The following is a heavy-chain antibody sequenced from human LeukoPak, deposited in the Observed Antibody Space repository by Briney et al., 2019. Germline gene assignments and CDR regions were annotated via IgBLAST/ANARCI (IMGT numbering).Heavy chain of an antibody. CDR3: AAVAAAGTFLFDY. Sequence: ASVKVSCKVSGYTLTELSMHWVRQAPGKGLEWMGGFDPEDGETIYAQKFQGRVTMTEDTSTDTAYMELSSLRSEDTVVYYCAAVAAAGTFLFDYWGQGTLVTVSS. V-gene: IGHV1-24*01. D-gene: IGHD6-13*01. CDR2: FDPEDGET. J-gene: IGHJ4*02. CDR1: GYTLTELS.